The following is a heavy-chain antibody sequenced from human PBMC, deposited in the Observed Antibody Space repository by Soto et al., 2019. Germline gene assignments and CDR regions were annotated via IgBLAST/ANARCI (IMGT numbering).Heavy chain of an antibody. CDR1: GGSMSSYY. CDR2: IYTSGST. D-gene: IGHD1-20*01. V-gene: IGHV4-4*07. J-gene: IGHJ6*02. Sequence: QVQLQESGPGLVKPSETLSLTCTVSGGSMSSYYWNWIRQPAGKGLEWIGRIYTSGSTNYNPSLKSRVTRLIDTSTTQFSLTLSSVTAADTAVYYCAGISEDIYYGMDVWGQGTTVTVSS. CDR3: AGISEDIYYGMDV.